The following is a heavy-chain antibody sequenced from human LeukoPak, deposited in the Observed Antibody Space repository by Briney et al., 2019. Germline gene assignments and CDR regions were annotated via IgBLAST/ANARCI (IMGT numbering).Heavy chain of an antibody. Sequence: SETLSLTCTVSGDSLSRFYSSWIRQPPGKGLEWIGYIDYSGSTNYCPSHKSRVAMAVDTSRTQFSLKLSSVTAADTDVYYCARDTDYGDNSRWFDPWGQGTLVSVSS. D-gene: IGHD4-23*01. CDR2: IDYSGST. J-gene: IGHJ5*02. CDR1: GDSLSRFY. CDR3: ARDTDYGDNSRWFDP. V-gene: IGHV4-59*08.